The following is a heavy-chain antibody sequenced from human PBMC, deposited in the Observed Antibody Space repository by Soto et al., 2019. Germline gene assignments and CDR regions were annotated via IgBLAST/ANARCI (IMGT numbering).Heavy chain of an antibody. V-gene: IGHV3-23*01. J-gene: IGHJ5*01. Sequence: EVQLLESGGGLVQPGGSLRLSCAASGFTFSIHAMTWVRQAPGKGLEWVSSISENSGGTYYADSAKGRFTISRDNSKNMLYLQMNSLRAEDTALYYCARKPNGFDSWGQGTLVVVSS. CDR3: ARKPNGFDS. CDR1: GFTFSIHA. CDR2: ISENSGGT.